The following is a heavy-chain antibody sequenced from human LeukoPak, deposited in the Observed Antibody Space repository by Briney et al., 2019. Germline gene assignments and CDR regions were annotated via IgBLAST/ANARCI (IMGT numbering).Heavy chain of an antibody. J-gene: IGHJ5*01. V-gene: IGHV3-43*01. Sequence: GGSLRLSCAASGFFFDDYTMYWVRQGPGKGLEWVSLISWDGAITYYADSVKGRFTISRDNSENSLYLQMNNLRTEDTALYYCAKGLTTYYSESSGSQWVFDSWGQGTLVTVSS. CDR2: ISWDGAIT. D-gene: IGHD3-22*01. CDR3: AKGLTTYYSESSGSQWVFDS. CDR1: GFFFDDYT.